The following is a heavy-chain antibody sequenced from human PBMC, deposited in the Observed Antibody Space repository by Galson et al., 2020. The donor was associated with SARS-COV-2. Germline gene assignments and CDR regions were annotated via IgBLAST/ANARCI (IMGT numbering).Heavy chain of an antibody. J-gene: IGHJ4*02. V-gene: IGHV5-51*01. D-gene: IGHD2-21*01. CDR2: IYPGDSDT. Sequence: KIGESLKISCKGSGYSFTSYWIGWVRQMPGKGLEWMGIIYPGDSDTRYSPSFQGQVTISADKSISTAYLQWSSLKASDTAMYYCAGSPAYCGGVFFVDFDCWGQGTLVTVAS. CDR3: AGSPAYCGGVFFVDFDC. CDR1: GYSFTSYW.